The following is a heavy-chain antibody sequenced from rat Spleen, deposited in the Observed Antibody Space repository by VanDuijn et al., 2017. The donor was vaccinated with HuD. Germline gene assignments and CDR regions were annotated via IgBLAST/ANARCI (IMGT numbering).Heavy chain of an antibody. Sequence: EVQMVESGGGLVQPGRSLKLSCAASGFTFSDYGMAWVRQAPTKGLEWVAYISYNGGSTYYRDSVKGRFTISRDNTKNTLYLQMYNLRSEDTATYYCARAGYLRDWYFDFWGPGTMVTVSS. D-gene: IGHD2-2*01. V-gene: IGHV5-29*01. J-gene: IGHJ1*01. CDR1: GFTFSDYG. CDR2: ISYNGGST. CDR3: ARAGYLRDWYFDF.